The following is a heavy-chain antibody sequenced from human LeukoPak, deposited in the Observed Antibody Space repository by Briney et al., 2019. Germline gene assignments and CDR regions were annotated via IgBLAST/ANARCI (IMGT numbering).Heavy chain of an antibody. J-gene: IGHJ4*02. V-gene: IGHV4-34*01. CDR2: INHSGST. CDR1: GGSFSGYY. Sequence: PSETLSLTCAVYGGSFSGYYWSWIRQPPGKGLEWIGEINHSGSTNYNPSLKSRVTISVDTSKNQFSLKLSSVTAADTAVYYCARDGMGAIGYWGQGTLVTVSS. CDR3: ARDGMGAIGY. D-gene: IGHD1-26*01.